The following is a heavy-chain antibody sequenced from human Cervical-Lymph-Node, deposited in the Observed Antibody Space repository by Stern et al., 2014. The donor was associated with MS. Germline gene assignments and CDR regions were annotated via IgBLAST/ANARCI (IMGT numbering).Heavy chain of an antibody. Sequence: QVQLQESGPRVVKPSETLSLVCTVSGDSSSFYYWNWIRQPPGKGLEWICYIDNSGSTNYIPSLWSRVTISRDTSKNQISLKLTSVTAADTAVYYCARLDHYYGMDVWGQGTTVTVSS. CDR3: ARLDHYYGMDV. V-gene: IGHV4-59*01. J-gene: IGHJ6*02. CDR2: IDNSGST. CDR1: GDSSSFYY.